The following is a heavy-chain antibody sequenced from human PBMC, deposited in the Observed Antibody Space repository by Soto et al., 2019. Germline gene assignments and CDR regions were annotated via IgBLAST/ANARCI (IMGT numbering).Heavy chain of an antibody. Sequence: QVLLVESGEGVVQPGRSLRLSCAASGFPFTTYGMHWVREGAGKGLEWGAVISYDGSNTYYADSVKGRFTISRDNSKNTLYLQMNSLRTEDTALYYCVGGQYYFDYRGQGTLVTVSS. CDR3: VGGQYYFDY. CDR2: ISYDGSNT. D-gene: IGHD3-10*01. V-gene: IGHV3-30*03. J-gene: IGHJ4*02. CDR1: GFPFTTYG.